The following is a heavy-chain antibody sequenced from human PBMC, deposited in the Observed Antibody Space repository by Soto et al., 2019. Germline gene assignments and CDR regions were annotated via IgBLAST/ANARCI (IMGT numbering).Heavy chain of an antibody. CDR3: ARDRAVSARGSFDY. CDR2: IYHSGSP. V-gene: IGHV4-4*02. J-gene: IGHJ4*02. D-gene: IGHD6-19*01. CDR1: GGSVSSTNW. Sequence: QVQLQESGPGLVEPSGTLSLTCAVSGGSVSSTNWWSWVRQPPGKGLEWIGEIYHSGSPYYNPSLKIRVSISVDKSKNQFSLRLGSVTAADTAVYFCARDRAVSARGSFDYWGQGTLVTVSS.